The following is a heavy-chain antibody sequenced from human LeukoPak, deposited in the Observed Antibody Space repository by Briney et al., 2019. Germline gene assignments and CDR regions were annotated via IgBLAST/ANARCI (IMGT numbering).Heavy chain of an antibody. V-gene: IGHV1-58*01. Sequence: GTSVTVSCKASGFTFTISAVQWVRQARGQRLEWIGWIVAGSGNTNYAQKFQERVTITRDMSTSTAYMELSSLRSEDTAVYYCAAGGYYDILTGTGAFDIWGQETMVTVSS. J-gene: IGHJ3*02. CDR3: AAGGYYDILTGTGAFDI. D-gene: IGHD3-9*01. CDR1: GFTFTISA. CDR2: IVAGSGNT.